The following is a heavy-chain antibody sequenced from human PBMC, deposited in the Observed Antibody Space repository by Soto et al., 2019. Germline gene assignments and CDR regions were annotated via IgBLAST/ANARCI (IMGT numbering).Heavy chain of an antibody. Sequence: GASVKVSCKASGYTFTSDGISWVRQAPGQGLEWVGWMNANSGNTGYAQKFQGRVTMTRNTSISTAYMELSSLRSEDTAVYYCARSMEYFDISDDYWGQGTLVTVSS. J-gene: IGHJ4*02. CDR2: MNANSGNT. CDR1: GYTFTSDG. D-gene: IGHD3-9*01. CDR3: ARSMEYFDISDDY. V-gene: IGHV1-8*02.